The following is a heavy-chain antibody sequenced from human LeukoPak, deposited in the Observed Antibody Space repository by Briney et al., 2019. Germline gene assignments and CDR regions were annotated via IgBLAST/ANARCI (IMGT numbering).Heavy chain of an antibody. D-gene: IGHD2-2*01. CDR3: ARESSTSCDY. CDR2: INHSGST. CDR1: GGSFSGYY. Sequence: PSETLSLTCAVYGGSFSGYYWSWIRQPPGKGLEWIGEINHSGSTSYNPSLKSRVTISVDTSKNQFSLKLSSVTAADTAVYYCARESSTSCDYWGQGTLVTVSS. J-gene: IGHJ4*02. V-gene: IGHV4-34*01.